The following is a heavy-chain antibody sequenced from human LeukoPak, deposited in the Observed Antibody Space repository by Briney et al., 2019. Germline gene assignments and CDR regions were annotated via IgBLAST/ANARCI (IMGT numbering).Heavy chain of an antibody. CDR3: ARQQQLEYFQH. CDR1: GGSISGYH. V-gene: IGHV4-59*08. D-gene: IGHD6-13*01. J-gene: IGHJ1*01. Sequence: SETLSLTCTVSGGSISGYHWSWIRQPPGKGLEWLGYIYYSGSSNYNPSLKSRVTISADTSKNQFSLKLSSVTAADTAVYYCARQQQLEYFQHWGQGTLVTVSS. CDR2: IYYSGSS.